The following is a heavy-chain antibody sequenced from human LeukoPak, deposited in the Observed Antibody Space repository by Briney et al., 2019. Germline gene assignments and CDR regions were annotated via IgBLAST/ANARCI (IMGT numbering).Heavy chain of an antibody. Sequence: GGSLRLSCAASGFTFSSYGMSWVRQAPGKGLEWVSAISSSSSSTYYADSVKGRFTISRDNSKNTLYLQMNSLRAEDTAVYYCAKRLVRGALDYWGQGTLVTVSS. V-gene: IGHV3-23*01. D-gene: IGHD3-10*01. J-gene: IGHJ4*02. CDR1: GFTFSSYG. CDR3: AKRLVRGALDY. CDR2: ISSSSSST.